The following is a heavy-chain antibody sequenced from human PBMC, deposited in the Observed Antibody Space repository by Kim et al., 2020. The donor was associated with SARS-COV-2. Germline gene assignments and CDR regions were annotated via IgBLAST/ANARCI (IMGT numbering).Heavy chain of an antibody. V-gene: IGHV3-48*02. CDR3: ASGGNGDY. J-gene: IGHJ4*02. D-gene: IGHD2-15*01. Sequence: SSTIYYADSVKGRFTISRDNAKNSLYLQMNSLRDEDTAVYYCASGGNGDYWGQGTLVTVSS. CDR2: SSTI.